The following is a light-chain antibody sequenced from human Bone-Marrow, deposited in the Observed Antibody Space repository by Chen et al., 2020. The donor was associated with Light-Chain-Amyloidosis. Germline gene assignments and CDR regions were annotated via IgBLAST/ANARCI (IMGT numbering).Light chain of an antibody. J-gene: IGLJ2*01. CDR2: RDT. CDR1: DLPTKY. CDR3: QSADSSGTYEVI. V-gene: IGLV3-25*03. Sequence: SYELTQPPPVPVSPAPTARIIGPGDDLPTKYAYWYQQEPGQAPVLVIHRDTERPSGISERFSGSSSGTTATLTISGVQAEDEADYHCQSADSSGTYEVIFGGGTKLTVL.